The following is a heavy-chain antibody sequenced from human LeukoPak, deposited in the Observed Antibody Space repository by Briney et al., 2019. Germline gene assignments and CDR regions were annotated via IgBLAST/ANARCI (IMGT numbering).Heavy chain of an antibody. D-gene: IGHD3-10*01. Sequence: SETLSLTCAVYGGSFSNYYWRWIRQSPGKGLECIGEINYSGITNYNPSLKSRVTISVDTSKNQFSLNLSSVTAADTAVYYSARGPRGSGSYYKYWGQGTLVTVSS. J-gene: IGHJ4*02. CDR3: ARGPRGSGSYYKY. V-gene: IGHV4-34*01. CDR1: GGSFSNYY. CDR2: INYSGIT.